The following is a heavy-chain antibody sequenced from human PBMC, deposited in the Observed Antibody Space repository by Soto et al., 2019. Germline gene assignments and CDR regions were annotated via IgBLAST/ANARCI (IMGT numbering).Heavy chain of an antibody. D-gene: IGHD6-13*01. Sequence: ETLSLTCTVSGGSVSSGSYYWSWIRQPPGKGLEWIGYISYSGTTNYNPSLKSLVTISADTSKNQFSLRLSSVTAADTAVYYCARGPGYSTGWYPPYPDHWGQGTLVTVSS. CDR3: ARGPGYSTGWYPPYPDH. J-gene: IGHJ4*02. CDR2: ISYSGTT. V-gene: IGHV4-61*01. CDR1: GGSVSSGSYY.